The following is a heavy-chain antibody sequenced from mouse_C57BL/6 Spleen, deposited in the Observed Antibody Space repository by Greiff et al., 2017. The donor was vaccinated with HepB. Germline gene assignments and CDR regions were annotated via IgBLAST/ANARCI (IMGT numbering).Heavy chain of an antibody. D-gene: IGHD1-1*01. J-gene: IGHJ2*01. CDR2: IDPEDGDT. Sequence: VQLKESGAELVRPGASVKLSCTASGFNIKDYYMHWVKQRPEQGLEWIGRIDPEDGDTEYAPKFQGKATMTADTSSNTAYLQLSSLTSEDTAVYYCTITTVVADVYFDYWGQGTTLTVSS. CDR1: GFNIKDYY. CDR3: TITTVVADVYFDY. V-gene: IGHV14-1*01.